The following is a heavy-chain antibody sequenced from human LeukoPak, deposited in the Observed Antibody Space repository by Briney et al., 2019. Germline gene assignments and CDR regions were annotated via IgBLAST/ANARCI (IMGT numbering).Heavy chain of an antibody. CDR2: IYYRGTT. Sequence: PSETLSLTCTVSGGSINNDYWTWIRQPPGKGLEWIGYIYYRGTTDYNSSLKSRVTISIDTSMNQFSLKLNSVTAADTAVYYCARRRWRHSYNTFDIWGQGTMVTVSS. V-gene: IGHV4-59*01. CDR1: GGSINNDY. D-gene: IGHD5-24*01. CDR3: ARRRWRHSYNTFDI. J-gene: IGHJ3*02.